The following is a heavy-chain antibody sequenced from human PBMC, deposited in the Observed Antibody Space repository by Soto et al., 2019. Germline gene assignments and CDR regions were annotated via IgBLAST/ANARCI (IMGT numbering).Heavy chain of an antibody. V-gene: IGHV3-23*01. CDR3: AKDLGLYVGASDY. J-gene: IGHJ4*02. Sequence: GSLRLSCAASGFTFSTYAMSWVRQAPGKGLEWVPTISGSGGNTYYADSVKGRFTISLDNSKNTLYLQMNSLRAEDTAVYYCAKDLGLYVGASDYWGQGTLVTVSS. D-gene: IGHD1-26*01. CDR2: ISGSGGNT. CDR1: GFTFSTYA.